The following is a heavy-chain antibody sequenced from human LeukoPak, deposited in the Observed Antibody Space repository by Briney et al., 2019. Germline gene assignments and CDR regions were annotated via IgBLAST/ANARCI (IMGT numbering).Heavy chain of an antibody. CDR1: KFTFSHYG. CDR3: VKEYHSRGFGAYFDY. J-gene: IGHJ4*02. D-gene: IGHD3-3*01. Sequence: QPGGSLRLSCTASKFTFSHYGMQWVRQAPGKGLEWVAVISSDGSIKVYADSVKGRFPLSRDNSINTVDLQMNSLRAEDTAVYYCVKEYHSRGFGAYFDYWGQGTLVTVSS. V-gene: IGHV3-30*18. CDR2: ISSDGSIK.